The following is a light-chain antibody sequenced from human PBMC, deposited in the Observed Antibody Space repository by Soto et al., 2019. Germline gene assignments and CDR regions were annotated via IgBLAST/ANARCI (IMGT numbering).Light chain of an antibody. CDR3: QQRGNWPRT. CDR2: DAS. Sequence: EIVLTQSPATLSLSPGERATLSCRASQSVSSYLAWYKQKPGQAPRLLIYDASNRATGIPARFSGSGSGTDFTLTISSLEPEDLAVYYCQQRGNWPRTFGQGTKLEIK. CDR1: QSVSSY. V-gene: IGKV3-11*01. J-gene: IGKJ2*01.